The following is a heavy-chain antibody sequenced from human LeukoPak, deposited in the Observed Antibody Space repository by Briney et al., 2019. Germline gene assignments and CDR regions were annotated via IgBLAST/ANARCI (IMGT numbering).Heavy chain of an antibody. Sequence: PGGSLRLSCAASGFTFSGSAMHWVRQASGKGLEWVGRIRSKANSYATAYAASVKGRFTISRDDSKNTAYLQMNSLKTEDTAVYYCAKDLLSSFDYWGQGTLVTVSS. CDR1: GFTFSGSA. CDR3: AKDLLSSFDY. CDR2: IRSKANSYAT. D-gene: IGHD6-6*01. V-gene: IGHV3-73*01. J-gene: IGHJ4*02.